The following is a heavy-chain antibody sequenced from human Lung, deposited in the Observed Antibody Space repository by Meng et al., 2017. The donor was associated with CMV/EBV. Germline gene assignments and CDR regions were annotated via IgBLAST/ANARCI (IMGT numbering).Heavy chain of an antibody. CDR3: GTDPRLLDY. J-gene: IGHJ4*02. D-gene: IGHD5-18*01. V-gene: IGHV3-11*01. CDR1: GLTFSAYY. Sequence: GGSLRLSCVASGLTFSAYYMTWMRQAPGKGPQCVSYISGGGDIIKYADSVKGRFTISRDNAKNSLYLQMNSLRAEDTTVYYCGTDPRLLDYWGQGTLVTVSS. CDR2: ISGGGDII.